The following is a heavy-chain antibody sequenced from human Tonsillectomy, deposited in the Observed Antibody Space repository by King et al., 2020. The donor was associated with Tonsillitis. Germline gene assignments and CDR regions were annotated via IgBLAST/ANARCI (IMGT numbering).Heavy chain of an antibody. CDR2: IYPGDSDT. Sequence: VQLVESGAEVKKPGESLKISCKGSGYTFTSYWIGWVRQMPGKGLEWMGIIYPGDSDTRYSPSFQGQVTISTDKSISTASLQWSSLKASDTAMYYCARGTYGSGSYQNWFDTWGQGTLLTVSS. V-gene: IGHV5-51*01. D-gene: IGHD3-10*01. J-gene: IGHJ5*02. CDR1: GYTFTSYW. CDR3: ARGTYGSGSYQNWFDT.